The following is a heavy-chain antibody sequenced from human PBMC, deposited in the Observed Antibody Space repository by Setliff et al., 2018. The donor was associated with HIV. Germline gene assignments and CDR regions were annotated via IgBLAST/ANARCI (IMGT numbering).Heavy chain of an antibody. CDR1: SSSIRGGGYY. Sequence: SETLSLTCTVSSSSIRGGGYYWNWIRQHPGKGLEWIGYIYHSGSTYYNPSLKSRVTISVDTSKNQFSLKLSSVTAADTAIYYCARGTPDHEVWYFDLWGHGTLVTVSS. V-gene: IGHV4-31*03. CDR3: ARGTPDHEVWYFDL. J-gene: IGHJ2*01. CDR2: IYHSGST.